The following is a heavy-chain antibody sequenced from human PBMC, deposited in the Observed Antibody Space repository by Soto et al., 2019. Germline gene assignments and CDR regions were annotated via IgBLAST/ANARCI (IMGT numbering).Heavy chain of an antibody. CDR2: IYHSGST. V-gene: IGHV4-4*02. Sequence: QVQLQESGPGLVKPSGTLSLTCAVSGGSISSSNWWSWVRQPPGKGLEWIGEIYHSGSTNYNPSLKSRVAISVNKSKNQFSLQLSSVTAADTALYYCARDPPLPAAMVDWGQGTLVTVSS. CDR3: ARDPPLPAAMVD. D-gene: IGHD2-2*01. CDR1: GGSISSSNW. J-gene: IGHJ4*02.